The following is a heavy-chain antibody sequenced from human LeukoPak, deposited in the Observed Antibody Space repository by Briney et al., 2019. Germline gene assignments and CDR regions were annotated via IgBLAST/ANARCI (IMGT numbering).Heavy chain of an antibody. CDR1: GGSISSSSYY. J-gene: IGHJ2*01. D-gene: IGHD2-21*01. CDR3: AYSFDWYFDL. Sequence: SETLSLTCTVSGGSISSSSYYWGWIRQPPGKGLEWIGSIYYSGSTYYNPSLKSRVTISVDTSKNQFSLKLSSVTAADTAVYYCAYSFDWYFDLWGRGTLVTVSS. V-gene: IGHV4-39*07. CDR2: IYYSGST.